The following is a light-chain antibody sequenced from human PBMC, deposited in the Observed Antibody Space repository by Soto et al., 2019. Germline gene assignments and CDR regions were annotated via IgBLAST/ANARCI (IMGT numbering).Light chain of an antibody. CDR2: LGS. J-gene: IGKJ1*01. CDR1: QSLLHSNGYNY. Sequence: DIVMTQSPLSLPVTPGEPASISCRSSQSLLHSNGYNYLDWYLQKPGQSPQLLIYLGSNRASGVPDRFSGSGSGTDFTLTISSLQPEDFATYYCQQSYSTPGTFGQGTKVDIK. CDR3: QQSYSTPGT. V-gene: IGKV2-28*01.